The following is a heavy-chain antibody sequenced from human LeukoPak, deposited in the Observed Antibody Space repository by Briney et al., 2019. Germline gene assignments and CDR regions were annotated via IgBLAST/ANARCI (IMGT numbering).Heavy chain of an antibody. Sequence: GGSLRLSCAASGFTFGSYMMAWVRQAPGRGLEWVSTISSNGGSTYYADSVKGRFTISRDNSKNTLYLQMSSLRAEDTAVYYCARYCSGASCYSGVDYWGQGTLVPVSS. CDR1: GFTFGSYM. CDR2: ISSNGGST. D-gene: IGHD2-15*01. J-gene: IGHJ4*02. CDR3: ARYCSGASCYSGVDY. V-gene: IGHV3-23*01.